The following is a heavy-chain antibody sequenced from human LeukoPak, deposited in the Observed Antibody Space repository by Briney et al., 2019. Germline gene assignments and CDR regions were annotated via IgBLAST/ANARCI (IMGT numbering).Heavy chain of an antibody. CDR2: IYYSGST. CDR3: ARGSNYYDSSEYNWFDP. D-gene: IGHD3-22*01. V-gene: IGHV4-59*01. CDR1: GGSISSYY. Sequence: TSETLSLTCTVSGGSISSYYWSWIRQPPGKGLEWIGYIYYSGSTNYNPSLKSRVTISVDTSKNQFSLKLSSVTAADTAVYYCARGSNYYDSSEYNWFDPWGQGTLVTVSS. J-gene: IGHJ5*02.